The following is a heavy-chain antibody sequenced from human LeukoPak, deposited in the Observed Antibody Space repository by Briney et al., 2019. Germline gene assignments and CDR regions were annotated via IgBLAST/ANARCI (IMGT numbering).Heavy chain of an antibody. D-gene: IGHD5-18*01. Sequence: ASVKVSCKASGYTFTSYDINWVRQATGQGLEGMGWMNPNSGNTGYAQKFQGRVTMTRNTSISTAYMELSSLRSEDTAVYYCARARGYSYGPYFDYWGQGTLVTVSS. J-gene: IGHJ4*02. V-gene: IGHV1-8*01. CDR3: ARARGYSYGPYFDY. CDR2: MNPNSGNT. CDR1: GYTFTSYD.